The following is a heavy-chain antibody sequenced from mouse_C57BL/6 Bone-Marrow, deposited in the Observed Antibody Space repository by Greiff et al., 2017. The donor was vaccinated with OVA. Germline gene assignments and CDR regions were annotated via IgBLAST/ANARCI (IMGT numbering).Heavy chain of an antibody. CDR2: IYPGSGST. CDR3: ARGYCGFWYFDV. D-gene: IGHD1-2*01. Sequence: QVQLQQPGAELVKPGASVKMSCKASGYTFTSYWITWVKQRPGQGLEWIGDIYPGSGSTNYNEKFKSKATLTVDTSSSTAYMQLSSLTSEDSAVYYCARGYCGFWYFDVWGTGTTVTVSS. V-gene: IGHV1-55*01. CDR1: GYTFTSYW. J-gene: IGHJ1*03.